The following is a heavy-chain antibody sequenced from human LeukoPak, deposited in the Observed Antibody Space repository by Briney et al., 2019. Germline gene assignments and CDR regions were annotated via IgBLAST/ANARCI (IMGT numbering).Heavy chain of an antibody. D-gene: IGHD3-22*01. J-gene: IGHJ4*02. CDR2: INPNSGGT. CDR1: GYTFTSYH. V-gene: IGHV1-2*02. CDR3: ARAVYYYDSSGSKGLNY. Sequence: ASVKVSCKASGYTFTSYHMHWVRQAPGQGLEWMGWINPNSGGTNYAQKFQGRVTMTRDTSISTAYMELSRLRSDDTAVYYCARAVYYYDSSGSKGLNYWGQGTLVTVSS.